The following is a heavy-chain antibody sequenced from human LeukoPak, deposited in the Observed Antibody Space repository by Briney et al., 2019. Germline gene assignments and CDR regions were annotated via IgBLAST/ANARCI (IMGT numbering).Heavy chain of an antibody. CDR2: ISSSSSYI. V-gene: IGHV3-21*04. CDR3: ARVQLNYYYGMDV. J-gene: IGHJ6*02. CDR1: GFTFSSYS. D-gene: IGHD1-1*01. Sequence: GGSLRLSCAASGFTFSSYSMNWVRQAPGKGLEWVSSISSSSSYIYYADSVKGRFTISRDNAKNSLYLQMNSLRAEDTAVYYCARVQLNYYYGMDVWGQGTTVTVSS.